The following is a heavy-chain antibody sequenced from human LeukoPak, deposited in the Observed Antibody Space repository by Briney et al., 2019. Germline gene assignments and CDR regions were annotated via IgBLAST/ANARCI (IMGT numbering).Heavy chain of an antibody. D-gene: IGHD6-19*01. V-gene: IGHV3-9*01. CDR2: ISWNSGSI. CDR3: AKGSGWYGAGDAFDI. CDR1: GFTFDDYA. J-gene: IGHJ3*02. Sequence: GGSLRLSCAASGFTFDDYAMHWVRQAPGKGLEWVSGISWNSGSIGYADSVKGRFTISRDNAKNSLYLQMNSLRAEDTAVYYCAKGSGWYGAGDAFDIWGQGTMVTVSS.